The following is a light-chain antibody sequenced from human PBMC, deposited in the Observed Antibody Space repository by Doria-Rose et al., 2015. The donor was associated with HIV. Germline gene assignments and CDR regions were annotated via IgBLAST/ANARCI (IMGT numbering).Light chain of an antibody. Sequence: DIVMTQSPLSLPVTPGEPASISCRSSQSLLHSTGDNYLDWYLQKPGQSPQLLMYLGSNRGSGVPDRCRGSGAGTDLKLKSSRVEAGGVGVYYGKQALQAPMAFGEGARLEIK. J-gene: IGKJ5*01. V-gene: IGKV2-28*01. CDR2: LGS. CDR1: QSLLHSTGDNY. CDR3: KQALQAPMA.